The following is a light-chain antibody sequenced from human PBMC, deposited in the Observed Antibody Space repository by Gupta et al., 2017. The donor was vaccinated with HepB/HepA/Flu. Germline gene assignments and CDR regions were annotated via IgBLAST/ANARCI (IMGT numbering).Light chain of an antibody. CDR2: DVS. CDR1: QSVSAY. Sequence: EIVLTQSPATLSLSPGERATLSCRASQSVSAYLAWYQQKPGQAPRLLIYDVSNRATGVPDRFSGSGSETDFTLTSSSRETEDFAVYYLQQRNNLCIFGQGTKMEIK. V-gene: IGKV3-11*01. J-gene: IGKJ2*04. CDR3: QQRNNLCI.